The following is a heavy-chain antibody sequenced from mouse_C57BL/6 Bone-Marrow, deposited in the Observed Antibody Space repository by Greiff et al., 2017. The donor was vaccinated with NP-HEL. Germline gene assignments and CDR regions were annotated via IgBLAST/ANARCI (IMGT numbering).Heavy chain of an antibody. V-gene: IGHV1-26*01. J-gene: IGHJ3*01. Sequence: VQLQQSGPELVKPGASVKISCKASGYTFTDYYMNWVKQSHGKSLEWIGDINPNNGGTSYNQKFKGKATLTVDKSSSTAYMELRSLTSEDSAVYYCARPLIYYYGSSFAYWGQGTLVTVSA. CDR2: INPNNGGT. CDR3: ARPLIYYYGSSFAY. D-gene: IGHD1-1*01. CDR1: GYTFTDYY.